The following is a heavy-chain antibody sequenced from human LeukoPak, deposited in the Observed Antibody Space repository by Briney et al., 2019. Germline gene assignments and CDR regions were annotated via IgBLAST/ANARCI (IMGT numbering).Heavy chain of an antibody. J-gene: IGHJ3*02. D-gene: IGHD1-26*01. CDR1: GYTFTSYY. V-gene: IGHV1-46*01. CDR2: INPSGGST. CDR3: ARDRVGATTDDAFDI. Sequence: GASVKVSCKASGYTFTSYYMHWVRQAPGQGLEWMGIINPSGGSTSYAQKFQGRVTMTRDMSTSTVYMELSSLRSEDTAVYNCARDRVGATTDDAFDIWGQGTMVTVSS.